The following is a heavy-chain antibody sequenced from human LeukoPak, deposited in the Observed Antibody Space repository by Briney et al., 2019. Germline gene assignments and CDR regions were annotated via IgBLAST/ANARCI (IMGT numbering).Heavy chain of an antibody. CDR3: ARRILGHDAFDI. D-gene: IGHD3/OR15-3a*01. J-gene: IGHJ3*02. Sequence: SETLSLTCTVSGGSISSNSYYWGWIRQPPGKGLEWIGNIFYSGNPYYNPSLKSRVAISVDTSRDQFSLTLSSVTAADTAIYYCARRILGHDAFDIWGQGTMVTVSS. CDR1: GGSISSNSYY. V-gene: IGHV4-39*07. CDR2: IFYSGNP.